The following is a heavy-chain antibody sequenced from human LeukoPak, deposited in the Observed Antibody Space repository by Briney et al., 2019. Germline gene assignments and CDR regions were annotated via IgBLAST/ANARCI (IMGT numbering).Heavy chain of an antibody. V-gene: IGHV3-33*06. CDR3: AKDILVDSSGYYYVTGMDY. CDR1: GFTFSSYG. Sequence: PGRSLRLSCAASGFTFSSYGMHWDRQAPGKGLEWVAVIWYDGSNKYYADSVKGRFTISRDNSKNTLYLQMNSLRAEDTAVYYCAKDILVDSSGYYYVTGMDYWGQGTLVTVSS. CDR2: IWYDGSNK. D-gene: IGHD3-22*01. J-gene: IGHJ4*02.